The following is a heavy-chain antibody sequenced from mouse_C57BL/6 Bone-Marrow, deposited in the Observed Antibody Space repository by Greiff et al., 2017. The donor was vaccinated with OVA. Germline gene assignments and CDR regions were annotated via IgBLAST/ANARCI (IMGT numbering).Heavy chain of an antibody. Sequence: DVQLVESGGGLVKPGGSLKLSCAASGFTFSSYAMSWVRQTPEKRLEWVATISDGGSYTDYPDNVKGRFTISRDNAKNNPYLQMSHLKSEDTAMYYCARDYYAMDYWGQGTSVTVSS. CDR3: ARDYYAMDY. V-gene: IGHV5-4*01. J-gene: IGHJ4*01. CDR2: ISDGGSYT. CDR1: GFTFSSYA.